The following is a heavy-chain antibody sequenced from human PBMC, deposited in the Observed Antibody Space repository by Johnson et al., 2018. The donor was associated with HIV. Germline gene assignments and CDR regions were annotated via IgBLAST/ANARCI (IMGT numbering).Heavy chain of an antibody. V-gene: IGHV3-11*04. CDR1: GFTFSDYY. CDR3: AREQTNSWPGDAFDI. D-gene: IGHD6-13*01. J-gene: IGHJ3*02. CDR2: ISTSGSSI. Sequence: QVQLVESGGGLVKPGGSLRLSCAASGFTFSDYYMSWIRQAPGKGLEWISYISTSGSSIYYADSVTGRFTISRDNAKNSLYLQMNSLRAEDTAVYYCAREQTNSWPGDAFDIWGQGTMVTVSS.